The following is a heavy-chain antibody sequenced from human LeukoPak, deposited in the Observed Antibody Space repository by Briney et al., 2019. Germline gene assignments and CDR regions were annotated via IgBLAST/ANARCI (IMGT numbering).Heavy chain of an antibody. Sequence: PGGSLRLSCAASGFTFSSYAMHWVRQAPGKGLEWVAVISYDGSNKYYADSVKGRFTISRDNSKNTLYLQMNSLRAEDTAVYYCARDGIGAYCGGDCYSVFDYWGQGTLVTVSS. CDR3: ARDGIGAYCGGDCYSVFDY. V-gene: IGHV3-30*04. D-gene: IGHD2-21*02. J-gene: IGHJ4*02. CDR2: ISYDGSNK. CDR1: GFTFSSYA.